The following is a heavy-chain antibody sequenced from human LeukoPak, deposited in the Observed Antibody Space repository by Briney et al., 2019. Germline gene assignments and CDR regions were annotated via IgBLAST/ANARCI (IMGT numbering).Heavy chain of an antibody. D-gene: IGHD3-22*01. Sequence: GSLRLSCAASGFIFSGKYMSWVRQAPGKGPEWVSVIRSDGSTSYADSVKGRFTISRDNSKNTLYLQMNSLRAEDTAVYYCAREGSFDSSGYNDALDIWGQGTMATVSA. J-gene: IGHJ3*02. CDR3: AREGSFDSSGYNDALDI. CDR1: GFIFSGKY. CDR2: IRSDGST. V-gene: IGHV3-53*01.